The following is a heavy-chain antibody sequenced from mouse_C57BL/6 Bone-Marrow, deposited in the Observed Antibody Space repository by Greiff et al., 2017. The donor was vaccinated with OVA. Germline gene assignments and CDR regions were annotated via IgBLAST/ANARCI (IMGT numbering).Heavy chain of an antibody. V-gene: IGHV1-78*01. CDR3: ARRTTVGYFDV. CDR1: GYTFTDHT. CDR2: IYPRDGSS. Sequence: QVQLQQSDAELVKPGASVKISCKVSGYTFTDHTILWMKQRPEQGLEWIGYIYPRDGSSRYNEKFKGKATLTEDKSSSTAYMQLNSLTSEDSAVFFCARRTTVGYFDVWGTGTTVTVSS. D-gene: IGHD1-1*01. J-gene: IGHJ1*03.